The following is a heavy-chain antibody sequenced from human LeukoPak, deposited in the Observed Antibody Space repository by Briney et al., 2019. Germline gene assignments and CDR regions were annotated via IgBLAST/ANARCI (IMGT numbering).Heavy chain of an antibody. Sequence: ASVKVSCKASGCTLIGYYMHWVRQAPGQGLEWMGWINPNSGGTNYAQKFQGRVTMTRDTSISTAYMELSRLRSDDTAVYYCATAMVRGVSAPDYWGQGTLVTVSS. V-gene: IGHV1-2*02. CDR1: GCTLIGYY. D-gene: IGHD3-10*01. CDR2: INPNSGGT. J-gene: IGHJ4*02. CDR3: ATAMVRGVSAPDY.